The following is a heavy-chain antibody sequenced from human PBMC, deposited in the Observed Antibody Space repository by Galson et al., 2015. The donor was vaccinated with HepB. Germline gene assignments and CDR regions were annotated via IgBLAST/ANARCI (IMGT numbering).Heavy chain of an antibody. J-gene: IGHJ4*02. Sequence: SVKVSCKVSGYTLTELSMHWVRQAPGKGLEWMGGFDPEDGETIYAQKFQGRVTMTEDTSTDTAYMELSSLRSEDTAVYYCATAPPPLYYYDSSGYYDYWGQGTLVTVSS. V-gene: IGHV1-24*01. CDR3: ATAPPPLYYYDSSGYYDY. D-gene: IGHD3-22*01. CDR1: GYTLTELS. CDR2: FDPEDGET.